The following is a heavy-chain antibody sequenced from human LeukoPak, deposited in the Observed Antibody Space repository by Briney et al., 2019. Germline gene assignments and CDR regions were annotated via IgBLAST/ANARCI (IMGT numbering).Heavy chain of an antibody. CDR3: ARQRQWLVLGGKWFDP. CDR2: IYYSGST. D-gene: IGHD6-19*01. Sequence: PSETLSLTCTVSGGSISSYYWSWIRQPPGKGLEWIGYIYYSGSTNYNPSLKSRVTISVDTSKNQFSLKLSSVTAADTAVYYCARQRQWLVLGGKWFDPWGQGTLVTVSS. V-gene: IGHV4-59*01. J-gene: IGHJ5*02. CDR1: GGSISSYY.